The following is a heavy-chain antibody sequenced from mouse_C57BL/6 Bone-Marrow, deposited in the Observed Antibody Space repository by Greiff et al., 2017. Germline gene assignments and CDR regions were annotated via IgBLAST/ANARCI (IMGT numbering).Heavy chain of an antibody. CDR2: IYPRSGNT. Sequence: QVQLQQSGAELARPGASVQLSCKASGYTFTRYGISWVKQRTGQGLEWIGEIYPRSGNTYYNEKFKGKAPLTADKSSSTAYMEIRSLTSEDSAVYFCARFYYDPSYWYFDVWGTGTTVTVSS. CDR3: ARFYYDPSYWYFDV. CDR1: GYTFTRYG. D-gene: IGHD2-4*01. J-gene: IGHJ1*03. V-gene: IGHV1-81*01.